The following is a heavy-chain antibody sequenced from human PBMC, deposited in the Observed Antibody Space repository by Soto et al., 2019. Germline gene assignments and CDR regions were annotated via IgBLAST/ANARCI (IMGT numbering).Heavy chain of an antibody. CDR2: INAGNGNT. V-gene: IGHV1-3*01. CDR1: GYTFTSYA. Sequence: ASVKVSCKASGYTFTSYAMHWVRQAPGQRLEWMGWINAGNGNTKYSQKFQGRVTITRDTSASTAYMELSSLRSEDTAVYYCAREDIVATMAIDYWGQGTLVTVSS. CDR3: AREDIVATMAIDY. J-gene: IGHJ4*02. D-gene: IGHD5-12*01.